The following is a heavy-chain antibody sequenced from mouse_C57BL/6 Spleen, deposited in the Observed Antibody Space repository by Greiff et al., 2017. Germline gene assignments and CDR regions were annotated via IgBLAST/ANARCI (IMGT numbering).Heavy chain of an antibody. V-gene: IGHV5-12*01. Sequence: EVQRVESGGGLVQPGGSLKLSCAASGFTFSDYYMYWVRQTPEKRLEWVAYISNGGGSTYYPDTVKGRFTISRDNAKNTLYLQMSRLKSEDTAMYYCARHGVITTVVEGYFDVWGTGTTVTVSS. CDR1: GFTFSDYY. CDR2: ISNGGGST. J-gene: IGHJ1*03. CDR3: ARHGVITTVVEGYFDV. D-gene: IGHD1-1*01.